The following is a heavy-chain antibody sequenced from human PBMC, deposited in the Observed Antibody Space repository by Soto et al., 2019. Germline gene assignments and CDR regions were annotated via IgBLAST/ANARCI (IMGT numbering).Heavy chain of an antibody. D-gene: IGHD6-6*01. Sequence: ASVKVSCKASGYTFTSYYMHWVRQAPGQGLEWMGIINPSGGSTSYAQKFQGRVTMTRDTSTSTVYMELSSLRSEDTAVYYCARDLSLAAGRSEDYYLFYGEGVCGQRTTVT. J-gene: IGHJ6*01. CDR1: GYTFTSYY. CDR3: ARDLSLAAGRSEDYYLFYGEGV. CDR2: INPSGGST. V-gene: IGHV1-46*01.